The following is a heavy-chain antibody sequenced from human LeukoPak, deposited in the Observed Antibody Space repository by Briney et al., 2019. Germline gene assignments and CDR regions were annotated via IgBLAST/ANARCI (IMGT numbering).Heavy chain of an antibody. J-gene: IGHJ4*02. CDR1: GLTFSRYA. CDR2: ITGGAHSA. CDR3: AKDVMGWLREYYSHF. D-gene: IGHD5-12*01. Sequence: GGSLRLSCAASGLTFSRYAMSWVRQAPGKRLEWVSGITGGAHSAYYADSVKGRFTISRDNSKNTLYLQMNSLRAEDTAVYYCAKDVMGWLREYYSHFWGQGTLVTVSS. V-gene: IGHV3-23*01.